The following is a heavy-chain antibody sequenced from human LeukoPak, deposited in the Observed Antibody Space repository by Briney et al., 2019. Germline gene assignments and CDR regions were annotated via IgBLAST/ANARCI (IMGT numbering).Heavy chain of an antibody. Sequence: GGSLRLSCAASGFTFSNYGMHWVRQAPGKGLEWVAVIWYDGSNIYYADSVKGRFTISRDNSKNTPYLQMNSLRAEDTAVYYCARDRNYGPGSYNPPLGYWGQGTLVTVSS. D-gene: IGHD3-10*01. J-gene: IGHJ4*02. CDR2: IWYDGSNI. V-gene: IGHV3-33*01. CDR1: GFTFSNYG. CDR3: ARDRNYGPGSYNPPLGY.